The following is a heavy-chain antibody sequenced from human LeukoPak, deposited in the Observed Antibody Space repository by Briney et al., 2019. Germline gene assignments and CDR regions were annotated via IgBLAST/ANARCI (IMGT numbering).Heavy chain of an antibody. V-gene: IGHV3-21*01. CDR1: GFTFSSYS. CDR2: ISSSGNI. CDR3: SRGGSSSGDGLDY. Sequence: PGGSLRLSCAASGFTFSSYSMNWVRQAPGKGLEWVSSISSSGNIYYADSVKGRFTISRDNAKNLLYLQMNSLRAEDTAVYYCSRGGSSSGDGLDYWGQGTLVTVSS. D-gene: IGHD6-6*01. J-gene: IGHJ4*02.